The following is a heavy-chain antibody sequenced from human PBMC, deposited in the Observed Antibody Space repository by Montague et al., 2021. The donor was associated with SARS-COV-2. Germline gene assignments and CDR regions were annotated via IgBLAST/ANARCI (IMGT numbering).Heavy chain of an antibody. CDR1: GGSFSGYY. V-gene: IGHV4-34*01. CDR2: INQSGRT. D-gene: IGHD3-16*01. J-gene: IGHJ4*02. CDR3: ARRGSSFWGGPVSAELDH. Sequence: SETLSLTCAVSGGSFSGYYWSWIRQPPEKGLEWIGDINQSGRTINNPSLKSRVIISVDTSKKQFSLKLSSVTAADTAVYYCARRGSSFWGGPVSAELDHWGQGILVIVSS.